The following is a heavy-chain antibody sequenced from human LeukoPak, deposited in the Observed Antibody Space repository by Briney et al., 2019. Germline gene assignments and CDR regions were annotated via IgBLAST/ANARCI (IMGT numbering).Heavy chain of an antibody. CDR2: INPSGGST. Sequence: ASVKVSCKASGYTFTSYYMHWVREAPGQGLEWMGIINPSGGSTSYAQKFQGRVTMTRDMSTSTVYMELSSLRSEDTAVYYCARGAEIDYGSGSYLSYWGQGTLVTVSS. V-gene: IGHV1-46*01. J-gene: IGHJ4*02. D-gene: IGHD3-10*01. CDR3: ARGAEIDYGSGSYLSY. CDR1: GYTFTSYY.